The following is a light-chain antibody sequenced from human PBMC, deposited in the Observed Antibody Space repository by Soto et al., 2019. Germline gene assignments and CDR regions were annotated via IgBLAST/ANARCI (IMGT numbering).Light chain of an antibody. Sequence: EIVLTQSPGTLYLSPWERATLSCRASHSVSRTYLAWYQQKPGQAPRLLIYGTSDRATGTPDRFSGSGSGTDFTLTISRLEPEDSAVYYCQQFDDSVTFGQGTRLEIK. V-gene: IGKV3-20*01. CDR2: GTS. J-gene: IGKJ5*01. CDR3: QQFDDSVT. CDR1: HSVSRTY.